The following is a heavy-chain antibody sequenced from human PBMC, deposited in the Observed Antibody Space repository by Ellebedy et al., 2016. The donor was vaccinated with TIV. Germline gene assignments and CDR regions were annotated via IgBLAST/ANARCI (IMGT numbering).Heavy chain of an antibody. CDR1: GFTFSTYA. V-gene: IGHV3-30*18. D-gene: IGHD3-22*01. CDR3: AKTYYDNSGFPDAFDI. Sequence: GESLKISCAASGFTFSTYAMHWVRQAPGKGLEWVAAMSYDGTKKYYPDSVKGRFTISRDNSKHTLYLQMNSLRAEDTAVYYCAKTYYDNSGFPDAFDIWGQGTMVTVSS. J-gene: IGHJ3*02. CDR2: MSYDGTKK.